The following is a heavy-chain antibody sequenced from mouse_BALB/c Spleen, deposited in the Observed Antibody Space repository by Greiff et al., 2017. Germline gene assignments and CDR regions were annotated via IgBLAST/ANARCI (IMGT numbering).Heavy chain of an antibody. CDR2: IYPGNSDT. D-gene: IGHD1-1*01. J-gene: IGHJ1*01. CDR1: GYSFTSYW. CDR3: TRSGYGSSYWYFDV. V-gene: IGHV1-5*01. Sequence: EVQLQQSGTVLARPGASVKMSCKASGYSFTSYWMHWLKQRPGQGLEWIGAIYPGNSDTSYNQKFKGKAKLTAVTSASTAYMELSSLTNEDSAVYYCTRSGYGSSYWYFDVWGAGTTVTVSS.